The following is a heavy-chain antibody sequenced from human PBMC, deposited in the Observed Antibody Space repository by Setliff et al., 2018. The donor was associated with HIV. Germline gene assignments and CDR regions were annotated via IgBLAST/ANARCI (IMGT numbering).Heavy chain of an antibody. V-gene: IGHV4-59*11. Sequence: PSETLSLPCTVSGASISSHYWTWIRQPPGKGLEWIGNIHYTGSTNYNPSLKSRVTISGDSSKKQFSLVLSSVTAADTAVYYCARVPSSGWYGGHHYMDVWGKGATVTVSS. D-gene: IGHD6-19*01. CDR2: IHYTGST. J-gene: IGHJ6*03. CDR1: GASISSHY. CDR3: ARVPSSGWYGGHHYMDV.